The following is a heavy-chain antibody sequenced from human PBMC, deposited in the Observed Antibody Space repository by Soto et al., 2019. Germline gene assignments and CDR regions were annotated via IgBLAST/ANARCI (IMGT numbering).Heavy chain of an antibody. V-gene: IGHV1-69*04. D-gene: IGHD2-8*01. J-gene: IGHJ6*03. CDR2: IIPILGIA. CDR1: GGTFSSYT. Sequence: ASVKVSCKASGGTFSSYTISWVRQAPGQGLEWMGRIIPILGIANYAQKFQGRVTITADKSTSTAYMELSSLRSEDTAVYYCARDPAPNGYYYYMDVWGKGTTVTVSS. CDR3: ARDPAPNGYYYYMDV.